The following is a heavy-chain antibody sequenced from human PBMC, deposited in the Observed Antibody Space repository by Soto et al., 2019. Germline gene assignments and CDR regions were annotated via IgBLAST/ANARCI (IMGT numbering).Heavy chain of an antibody. CDR1: GFTFSSYA. J-gene: IGHJ4*02. V-gene: IGHV3-23*01. CDR2: ISGSGGST. Sequence: EVQLLESGGGLVQPGGSLRLSCAASGFTFSSYAMSWVRQAPGKGLEWVSAISGSGGSTYYADSVKGRFTISRDNSKNTLYLQMNSLRAEDTAVHYCAKGWGRYCSGGSCVLPDWGQGTLVTVSS. CDR3: AKGWGRYCSGGSCVLPD. D-gene: IGHD2-15*01.